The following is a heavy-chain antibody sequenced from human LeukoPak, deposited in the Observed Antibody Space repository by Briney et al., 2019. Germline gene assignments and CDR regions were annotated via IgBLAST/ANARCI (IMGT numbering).Heavy chain of an antibody. Sequence: GGTPRPSCAASGFTFSRYEMNWGRHAPRKGLEWGSYISSSGSTIYYADSVKGRFTIFSDNTKSSLYLQMNSLRAEDTAVYYCARTSMIVVGAYDCWGEGTLVTVSS. CDR2: ISSSGSTI. V-gene: IGHV3-48*03. CDR1: GFTFSRYE. CDR3: ARTSMIVVGAYDC. D-gene: IGHD3-22*01. J-gene: IGHJ4*02.